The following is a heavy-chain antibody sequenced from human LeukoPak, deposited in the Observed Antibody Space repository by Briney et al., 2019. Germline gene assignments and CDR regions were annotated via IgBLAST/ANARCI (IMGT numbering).Heavy chain of an antibody. CDR3: ARASITAPHCCDY. D-gene: IGHD6-25*01. J-gene: IGHJ4*02. V-gene: IGHV1-2*02. CDR1: GYTFTAYY. Sequence: ASVKVSCKTSGYTFTAYYIHWLRQAPGQRREWMGWINPNTGGTDYTPKFHGRVTMTSASSVSDVFLEVSSLKSDDTAVYYCARASITAPHCCDYWGQGTLVTLSS. CDR2: INPNTGGT.